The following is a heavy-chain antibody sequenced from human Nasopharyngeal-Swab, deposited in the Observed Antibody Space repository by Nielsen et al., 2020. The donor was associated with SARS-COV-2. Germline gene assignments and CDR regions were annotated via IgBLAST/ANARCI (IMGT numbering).Heavy chain of an antibody. V-gene: IGHV3-23*01. CDR3: AKSGGGSWSYGMNV. D-gene: IGHD6-13*01. Sequence: GGSLRPSCAASGFTFSSYAMSWVRQAPGKGLEWVSAISGSGGSTYYADSVKGRFTISRDNSKNTLYLQMNSLRAEDTAVYYCAKSGGGSWSYGMNVWGQGTTVTVSS. CDR1: GFTFSSYA. CDR2: ISGSGGST. J-gene: IGHJ6*02.